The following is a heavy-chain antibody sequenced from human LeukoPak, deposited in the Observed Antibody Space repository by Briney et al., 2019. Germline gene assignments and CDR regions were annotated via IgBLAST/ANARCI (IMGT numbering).Heavy chain of an antibody. CDR1: GGTFSSYA. CDR3: GYGDYVGYFDY. Sequence: SVKVSCEASGGTFSSYATSWVRQAPGQGLEWMGGIIPIFGTANYAQKFQGRVTITADESTSTAYMELSSLRSEDTAVYYCGYGDYVGYFDYWGQGTLVTVSS. D-gene: IGHD4-17*01. CDR2: IIPIFGTA. J-gene: IGHJ4*02. V-gene: IGHV1-69*01.